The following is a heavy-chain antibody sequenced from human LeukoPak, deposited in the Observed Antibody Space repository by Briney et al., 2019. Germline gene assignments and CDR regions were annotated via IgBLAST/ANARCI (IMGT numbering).Heavy chain of an antibody. CDR1: GYTFTSYG. CDR2: ISAYNGNT. J-gene: IGHJ3*02. V-gene: IGHV1-18*01. D-gene: IGHD2-2*01. Sequence: ASVKVSCKASGYTFTSYGISWVRQAPGEGLEWTGCISAYNGNTNYAQKLQGTVTMTTDTTTSTASMELRSLRSDDTAVYYCARLCPDDAFDIWGQGTMVTVSS. CDR3: ARLCPDDAFDI.